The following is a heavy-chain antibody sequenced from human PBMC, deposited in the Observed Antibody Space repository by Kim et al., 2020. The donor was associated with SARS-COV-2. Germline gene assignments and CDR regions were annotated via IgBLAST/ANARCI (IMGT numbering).Heavy chain of an antibody. D-gene: IGHD1-1*01. J-gene: IGHJ6*02. CDR1: GFTFSSYS. Sequence: GGSLRLSCAASGFTFSSYSMNWVRQAPGKGLEWVSSISSSSYIYYADSVKGRFTISRDNAKNSLYLQMNSLRAEDTAVYYCARDRENWSTYYYYYGMDVWGQGTTVTVSS. CDR3: ARDRENWSTYYYYYGMDV. V-gene: IGHV3-21*01. CDR2: ISSSSYI.